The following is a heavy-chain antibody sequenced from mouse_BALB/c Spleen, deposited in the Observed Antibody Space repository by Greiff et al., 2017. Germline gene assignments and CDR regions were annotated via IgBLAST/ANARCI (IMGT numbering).Heavy chain of an antibody. CDR3: ARWGTTVVEEFAY. V-gene: IGHV14-1*02. Sequence: EVQLQQSGAELVRPGALVKLSCKASGFNIKDYYMHWVKQRPEQGLEWIGRIDPENGNTIYDPKFQGKASITADTSSNTAYLQLSSLTSEDTAVYYCARWGTTVVEEFAYWGQGTLVTVAA. J-gene: IGHJ3*01. D-gene: IGHD1-1*01. CDR1: GFNIKDYY. CDR2: IDPENGNT.